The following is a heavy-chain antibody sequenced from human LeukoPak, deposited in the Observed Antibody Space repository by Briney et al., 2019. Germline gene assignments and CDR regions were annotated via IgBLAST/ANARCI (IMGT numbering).Heavy chain of an antibody. V-gene: IGHV3-53*01. D-gene: IGHD3-3*01. CDR2: IYSGGST. Sequence: PGGSLRLSCAASGFTVSSNYMSWVRQAPGKGLEWVSVIYSGGSTYYADSVKGRFTISRDNSKNTLYLQMNSLRAEDTAVYYCARHGHDFWSGYYPRWVDYWGQGTLVTVSS. CDR1: GFTVSSNY. J-gene: IGHJ4*02. CDR3: ARHGHDFWSGYYPRWVDY.